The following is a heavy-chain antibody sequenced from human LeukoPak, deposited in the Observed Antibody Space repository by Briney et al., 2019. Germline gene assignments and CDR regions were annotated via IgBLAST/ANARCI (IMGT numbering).Heavy chain of an antibody. CDR1: GFIFSNYA. V-gene: IGHV3-23*05. Sequence: GGSLRLSCAASGFIFSNYAMSWVRQAPGKGLEWVSTIYDSGSRTYYADSVKGQFTISRDNSRSTLFLEMNSLGAEDTAVYYCAREIFTGSYPDAFDIWGRGTLVTVS. J-gene: IGHJ3*02. CDR3: AREIFTGSYPDAFDI. CDR2: IYDSGSRT. D-gene: IGHD3-9*01.